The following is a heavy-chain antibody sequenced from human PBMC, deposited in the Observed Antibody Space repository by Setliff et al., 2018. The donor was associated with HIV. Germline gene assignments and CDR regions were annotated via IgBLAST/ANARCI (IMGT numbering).Heavy chain of an antibody. CDR3: ARVYDSTGYYFDF. CDR2: IFHSGNT. Sequence: PLTCSVSGDSISSTNWWSWVRQSPGKGLEWIGEIFHSGNTHYNPSLRSRVTMSIDKSKKQFSLKVTAVTAADTAVYYCARVYDSTGYYFDFWGQGTLVTVSS. J-gene: IGHJ4*02. CDR1: GDSISSTNW. D-gene: IGHD3-22*01. V-gene: IGHV4-4*02.